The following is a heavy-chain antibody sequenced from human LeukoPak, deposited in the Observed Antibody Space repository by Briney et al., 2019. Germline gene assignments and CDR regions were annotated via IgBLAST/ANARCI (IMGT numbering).Heavy chain of an antibody. CDR3: ARRRHHFDYYDV. D-gene: IGHD3-10*01. CDR1: GGSMSDSRT. V-gene: IGHV4-39*01. Sequence: SETLSLTCSVSGGSMSDSRTWGWVRLPPGKGLEWIGAIQSTGRTFSNPSLKSRVTISVDTSKKQFSLDLRSATAADTAVYYCARRRHHFDYYDVWGQGTRVTVSS. CDR2: IQSTGRT. J-gene: IGHJ3*01.